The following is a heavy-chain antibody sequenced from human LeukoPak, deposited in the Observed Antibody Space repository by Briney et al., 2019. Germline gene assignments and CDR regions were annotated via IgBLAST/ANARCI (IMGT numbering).Heavy chain of an antibody. CDR3: TRRSADDSGGYYQH. D-gene: IGHD3-22*01. J-gene: IGHJ4*02. CDR1: GFTFRGSA. CDR2: IRSKANSYAP. V-gene: IGHV3-73*01. Sequence: GGSLRLSCAASGFTFRGSAMHWVRQASGKGLEWVGRIRSKANSYAPAYAASVKGRFTISRDDSKNTAYLQMNSLKTDDTAVYFCTRRSADDSGGYYQHWGQGTLVTVSS.